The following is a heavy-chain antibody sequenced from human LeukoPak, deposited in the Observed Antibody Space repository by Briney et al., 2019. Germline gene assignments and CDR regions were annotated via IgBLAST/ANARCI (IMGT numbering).Heavy chain of an antibody. D-gene: IGHD2-2*01. CDR1: GFTFSDYY. J-gene: IGHJ4*02. CDR2: ISSSSSYT. Sequence: GGSLRLSCAASGFTFSDYYMSWIRQAPGKGLEWVSYISSSSSYTNYADSVKGRFTISRDNAKNSLYLQMNSLRAEDTAVYYCYSQDIVVVPAAQGGMDYWGQGTLVTVSS. V-gene: IGHV3-11*03. CDR3: YSQDIVVVPAAQGGMDY.